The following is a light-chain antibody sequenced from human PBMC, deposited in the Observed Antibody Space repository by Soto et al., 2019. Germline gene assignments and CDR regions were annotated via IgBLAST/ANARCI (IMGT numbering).Light chain of an antibody. CDR3: QQYHNWPPIT. Sequence: ETVMTQSPATLSVSPGERVTLSCRASEGVGSSLAWYQQKPGQAPRVLIYGGSTTAPGIPARFSGSGSGTGFTLTISSLQSEDFAIYYCQQYHNWPPITFGQGTRLEI. V-gene: IGKV3-15*01. J-gene: IGKJ5*01. CDR2: GGS. CDR1: EGVGSS.